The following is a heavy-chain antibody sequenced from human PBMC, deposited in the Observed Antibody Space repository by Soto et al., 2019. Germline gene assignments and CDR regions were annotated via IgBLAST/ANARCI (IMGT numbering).Heavy chain of an antibody. Sequence: QVQLVQSGAEVKKPGASVKVSCKASGYTFTGYYIHWVRQAPGQGLEWMGWINPNGGGRNYGQKFQDWVTMTMDTSISTAYMELSRLKSDDTAVYYCARVATIFGVVPDYWGQGTLVTVSS. J-gene: IGHJ4*02. CDR1: GYTFTGYY. D-gene: IGHD3-3*01. CDR2: INPNGGGR. CDR3: ARVATIFGVVPDY. V-gene: IGHV1-2*04.